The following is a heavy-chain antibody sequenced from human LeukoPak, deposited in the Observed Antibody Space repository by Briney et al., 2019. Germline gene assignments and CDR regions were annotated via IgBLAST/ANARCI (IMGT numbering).Heavy chain of an antibody. CDR3: ARATRYYYDSSGYSLYFDY. V-gene: IGHV3-30-3*01. D-gene: IGHD3-22*01. Sequence: PGGSLRLSCAASGFTFSSYAMHWVRQAPGKGLEWVAVISYDGSNKYYADSVKGRFTISRDNSKNTPYLQMNSLRAEDTAVYYCARATRYYYDSSGYSLYFDYWGQGTLVTVSS. CDR1: GFTFSSYA. CDR2: ISYDGSNK. J-gene: IGHJ4*02.